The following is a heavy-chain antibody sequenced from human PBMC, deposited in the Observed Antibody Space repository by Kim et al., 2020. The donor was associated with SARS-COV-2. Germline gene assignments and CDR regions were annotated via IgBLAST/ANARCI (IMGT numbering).Heavy chain of an antibody. V-gene: IGHV3-64D*09. CDR2: ISSNGGST. CDR3: VKDMGYSYGSPLLGLFDY. J-gene: IGHJ4*02. CDR1: GFTFSSYA. D-gene: IGHD5-18*01. Sequence: GGSLRLSCSASGFTFSSYAMHWVRQAPGKGLEYVSAISSNGGSTYYADSVKGRFTISRDNSKNTLYLQMSSLRAEDTAVYYCVKDMGYSYGSPLLGLFDYWGQGTLVTVSS.